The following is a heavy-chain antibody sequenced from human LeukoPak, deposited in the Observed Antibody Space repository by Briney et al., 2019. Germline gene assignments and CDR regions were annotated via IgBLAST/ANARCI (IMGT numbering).Heavy chain of an antibody. J-gene: IGHJ4*02. CDR1: GFTVSSNY. D-gene: IGHD5-12*01. CDR2: IYSAGST. Sequence: SGGSLRLSCAASGFTVSSNYMSWVRQAPGRGLEWVSVIYSAGSTYYADSVKGRFTISRDNSKNTLYLQMNSLRAEDTAVYYCARVLYSGYDYWGQGTLVTVSS. CDR3: ARVLYSGYDY. V-gene: IGHV3-53*01.